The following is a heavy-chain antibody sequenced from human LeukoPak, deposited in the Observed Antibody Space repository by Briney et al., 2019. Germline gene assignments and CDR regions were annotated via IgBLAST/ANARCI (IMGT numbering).Heavy chain of an antibody. J-gene: IGHJ4*02. CDR2: INPNSGGT. D-gene: IGHD3-3*01. V-gene: IGHV1-2*02. CDR3: ARAAYDFWSGYYFDY. Sequence: ASVKVSCKASGYTFTGYYVHWVRQAPGQGLEWMGWINPNSGGTNYAQKFQGRVTMTRDTSISTAYMELSRLRSDDTAVYYCARAAYDFWSGYYFDYWGQGTLVTVSS. CDR1: GYTFTGYY.